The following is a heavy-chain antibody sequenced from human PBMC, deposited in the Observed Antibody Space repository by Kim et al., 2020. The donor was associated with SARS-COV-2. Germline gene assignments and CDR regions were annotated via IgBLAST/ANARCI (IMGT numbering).Heavy chain of an antibody. D-gene: IGHD6-6*01. CDR2: ISSSGSTI. J-gene: IGHJ6*02. CDR1: GFTFSSYE. CDR3: ARDRCRYSSSACYYYGMDV. V-gene: IGHV3-48*03. Sequence: GGSLRLSCAASGFTFSSYEMNWVRQAPGKGLEWVSYISSSGSTIYYADSVKGRFTISRDNAKNSLYLQMNSLRAEDTAVYYCARDRCRYSSSACYYYGMDVWGQGTTVTVSS.